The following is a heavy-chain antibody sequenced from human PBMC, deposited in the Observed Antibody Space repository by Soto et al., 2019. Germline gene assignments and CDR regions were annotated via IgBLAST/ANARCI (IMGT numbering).Heavy chain of an antibody. V-gene: IGHV3-7*04. CDR2: MNEYGSER. D-gene: IGHD3-10*01. CDR1: GFIFSSYW. CDR3: ARATGADKEDY. J-gene: IGHJ4*02. Sequence: EVQLVESGGGLVQPGGSLRLSCSASGFIFSSYWMSWLRQAPGKGLEWVASMNEYGSERYYVDSVKGRCTISRDNANNSLYLRMTSRTAEDPAVYYCARATGADKEDYWGQGTLVTVSS.